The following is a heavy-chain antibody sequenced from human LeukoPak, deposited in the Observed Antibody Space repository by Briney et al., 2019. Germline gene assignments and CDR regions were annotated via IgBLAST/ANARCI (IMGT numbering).Heavy chain of an antibody. J-gene: IGHJ4*02. V-gene: IGHV3-30*03. CDR3: ARDRGTLWDSSGYYDY. D-gene: IGHD3-22*01. Sequence: GGSLRLSCAASGFTFSSYSMNWVRQAPGKGLEWVAVISYDGSNKYYADSVRGRFTISRDNSKDTLYLQMNSLRAEDTAVYYCARDRGTLWDSSGYYDYWGQGTLVTVSS. CDR1: GFTFSSYS. CDR2: ISYDGSNK.